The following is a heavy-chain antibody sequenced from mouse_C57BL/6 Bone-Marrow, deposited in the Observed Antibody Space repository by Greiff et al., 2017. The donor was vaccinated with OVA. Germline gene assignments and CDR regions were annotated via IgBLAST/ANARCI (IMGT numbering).Heavy chain of an antibody. Sequence: EVKLMESGGGLVKPGGSLKLSCAASGFTFSSYAMSWVRQTPEKRLEWVATISDGGSYTYYPDNVKGRFTISRDNAKNNLYLQMSHLKSEDTAMYYCARAGWFAYWGQGTLVTVSA. CDR3: ARAGWFAY. V-gene: IGHV5-4*03. CDR1: GFTFSSYA. CDR2: ISDGGSYT. J-gene: IGHJ3*01.